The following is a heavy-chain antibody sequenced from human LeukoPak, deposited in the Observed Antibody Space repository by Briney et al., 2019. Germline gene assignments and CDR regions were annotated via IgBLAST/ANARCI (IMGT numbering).Heavy chain of an antibody. CDR2: ISGSGGST. CDR1: GFTFSSYA. V-gene: IGHV3-23*01. J-gene: IGHJ4*02. D-gene: IGHD4-23*01. Sequence: GGSLRLSCAASGFTFSSYAMSWVRQAPGKGLEWVSAISGSGGSTYYADSVKGRFTISRDNSKNTLYLQMNSLRAEDTAVYYCAIVNGGNFYYFDYWGQGTLVTVSS. CDR3: AIVNGGNFYYFDY.